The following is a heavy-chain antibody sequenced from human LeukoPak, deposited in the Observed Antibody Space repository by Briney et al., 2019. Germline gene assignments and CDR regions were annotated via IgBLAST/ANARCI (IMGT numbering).Heavy chain of an antibody. CDR1: GYSFTSHW. CDR2: INPDGSDT. CDR3: ARRVSGYSCYDY. Sequence: GESLKISCKGSGYSFTSHWIGWVRQMPGKGLEWMGIINPDGSDTGYSPSFQGQVTISADKSISTAYLQWSSLKASDTAMYYCARRVSGYSCYDYWGQGTLVTVSS. V-gene: IGHV5-51*01. J-gene: IGHJ4*02. D-gene: IGHD3-22*01.